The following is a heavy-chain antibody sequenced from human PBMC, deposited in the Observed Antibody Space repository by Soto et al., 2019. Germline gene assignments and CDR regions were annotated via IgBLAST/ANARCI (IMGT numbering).Heavy chain of an antibody. D-gene: IGHD1-26*01. V-gene: IGHV3-53*01. CDR3: AREERVGATYYYYGMDV. Sequence: GSLRLSCAASGFTVSSNYMSWVRQAPGKGLEWVSVIYSGGSTYYADSVKGRFTISRDNSKNTLYLQMNSLRAEDTAVYYCAREERVGATYYYYGMDVWGQGTTVTVSS. CDR1: GFTVSSNY. J-gene: IGHJ6*02. CDR2: IYSGGST.